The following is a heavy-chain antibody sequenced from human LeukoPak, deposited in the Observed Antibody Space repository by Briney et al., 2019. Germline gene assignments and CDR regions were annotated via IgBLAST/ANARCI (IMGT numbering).Heavy chain of an antibody. D-gene: IGHD6-19*01. Sequence: ASVKVSCKASGYTFTDYFMHWVRPAPGQGLEWMGWINPNSGGTKYAQKIQGRVTMTRDSSTSTAYMEVNRLTSDDMAVYHCATTYSSGWYFHYWGQGTLVTVSS. CDR1: GYTFTDYF. V-gene: IGHV1-2*02. CDR2: INPNSGGT. CDR3: ATTYSSGWYFHY. J-gene: IGHJ4*02.